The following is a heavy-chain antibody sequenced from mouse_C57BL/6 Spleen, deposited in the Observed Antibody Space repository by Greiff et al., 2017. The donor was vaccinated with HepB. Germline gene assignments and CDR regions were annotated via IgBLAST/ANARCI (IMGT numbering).Heavy chain of an antibody. CDR2: INPNNGGP. Sequence: EVQLQQSGPELVKPGASVKMSCKASGYTFTDYNMHWVKQSHGKSLEWIGYINPNNGGPSYNQKFKGKATLTVNKSASTAYMELRSLTSEDSAFYYCARKREDYYGSSLAYWGQGTLVTVSA. CDR1: GYTFTDYN. V-gene: IGHV1-22*01. CDR3: ARKREDYYGSSLAY. J-gene: IGHJ3*01. D-gene: IGHD1-1*01.